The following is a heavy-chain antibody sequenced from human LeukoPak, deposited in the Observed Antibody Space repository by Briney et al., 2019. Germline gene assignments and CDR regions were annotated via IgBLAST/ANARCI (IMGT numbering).Heavy chain of an antibody. CDR2: ISAYNGNT. CDR1: GYTFTSYG. Sequence: ASVKVSCKASGYTFTSYGISWVRQAPGQGLEWMGWISAYNGNTNYAQKLQGRVTMTTDTSTSTAYMELRSLRSEDTAVYYCARSTFTTMIVVVITGGFDYWGQGTLVTVSS. J-gene: IGHJ4*02. D-gene: IGHD3-22*01. CDR3: ARSTFTTMIVVVITGGFDY. V-gene: IGHV1-18*01.